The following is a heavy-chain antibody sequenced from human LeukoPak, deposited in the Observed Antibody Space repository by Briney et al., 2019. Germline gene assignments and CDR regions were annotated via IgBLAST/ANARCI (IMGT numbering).Heavy chain of an antibody. CDR3: ARDRMITFGGVIVTNWFDP. CDR1: GGTFSSYT. J-gene: IGHJ5*02. Sequence: SVKVSCKASGGTFSSYTISWVRQAPGQGLEWMGRIIPIFGTANYAQKFQGRVTITTDESTSTAYMELSSLRSEDTAVYYCARDRMITFGGVIVTNWFDPWGQGTLVTVSS. V-gene: IGHV1-69*05. CDR2: IIPIFGTA. D-gene: IGHD3-16*02.